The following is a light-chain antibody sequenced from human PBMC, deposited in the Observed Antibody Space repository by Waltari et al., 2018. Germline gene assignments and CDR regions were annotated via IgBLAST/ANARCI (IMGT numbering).Light chain of an antibody. CDR1: QSVLHASNNRNY. Sequence: DIVMTQSPDSLALSLGERATISCKSSQSVLHASNNRNYLAWYQQRPGQSPKLLISWASTRQSGVPDRFIGSGSAADFTLTITSLQAEDVATYYCQQYYSTPLTFGGGTKVAIK. V-gene: IGKV4-1*01. J-gene: IGKJ4*01. CDR3: QQYYSTPLT. CDR2: WAS.